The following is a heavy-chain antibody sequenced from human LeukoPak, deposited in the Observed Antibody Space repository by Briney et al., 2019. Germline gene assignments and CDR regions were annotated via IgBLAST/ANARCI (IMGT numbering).Heavy chain of an antibody. CDR3: ANLLRWEPY. J-gene: IGHJ4*02. CDR2: ISSSGNNT. D-gene: IGHD4-23*01. CDR1: GYTFNSYA. Sequence: PGGSLRLSCAASGYTFNSYAMNWVRQAPGKGLEWVSTISSSGNNTYYTDSVKGRFTISRDNSKNTLFLQMNSLRVDDTAVYYCANLLRWEPYWGQGTLVTVSS. V-gene: IGHV3-23*01.